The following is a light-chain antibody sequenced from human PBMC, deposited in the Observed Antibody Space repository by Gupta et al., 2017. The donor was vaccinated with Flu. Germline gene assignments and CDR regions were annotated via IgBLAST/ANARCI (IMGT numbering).Light chain of an antibody. CDR3: RQGAHWPWA. Sequence: DVVMTQSPLSLPVALGQPASISCTSTQNLVYSDGNTYLHWFQQRPGQSPRRLIYQVSYRDSGVPDRFSGSGSGTDFTLKISRVEAEDVGIYFCRQGAHWPWAFGQGTKVEIK. V-gene: IGKV2-30*01. J-gene: IGKJ1*01. CDR1: QNLVYSDGNTY. CDR2: QVS.